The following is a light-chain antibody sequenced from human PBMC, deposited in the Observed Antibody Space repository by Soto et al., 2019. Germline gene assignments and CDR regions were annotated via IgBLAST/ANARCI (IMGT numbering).Light chain of an antibody. CDR2: GAS. V-gene: IGKV3-15*01. J-gene: IGKJ5*01. CDR1: QSVSSN. CDR3: QQRSNWPT. Sequence: EIVMTQSPAPLSVSPGGRATLSCRASQSVSSNLAWYQQKPGQAPRLLIYGASTRATGIPARFSGSGSGTDFTLTISSLEPEDFAVYYCQQRSNWPTFGQGTRLEIK.